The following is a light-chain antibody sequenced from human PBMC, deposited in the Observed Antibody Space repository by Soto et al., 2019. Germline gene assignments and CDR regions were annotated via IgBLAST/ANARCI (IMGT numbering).Light chain of an antibody. CDR1: QSISNS. CDR2: AAS. V-gene: IGKV1-39*01. CDR3: QQSYSSPRT. Sequence: DIQMTQSPSSLSASVGDRVTIICRASQSISNSVNWYQQKTGKAPTLLIYAASTLQGGVPSRFSGSGSGTDFTLTINYLQPEDFATYYCQQSYSSPRTFGGGTKVAIK. J-gene: IGKJ4*01.